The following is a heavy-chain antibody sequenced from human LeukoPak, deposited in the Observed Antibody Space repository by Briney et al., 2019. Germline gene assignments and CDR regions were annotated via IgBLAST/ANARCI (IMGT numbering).Heavy chain of an antibody. CDR3: ARGSYSTYYYGSGALFFFDY. V-gene: IGHV4-34*01. CDR2: INHSGST. Sequence: KTGGSLRLSCAASGFTFSSYSMNWVRQPPGKGLEWIGEINHSGSTNYNPSLKSRVTISVDTSKNQFSLKLSSVTAADTAVYYCARGSYSTYYYGSGALFFFDYWGQGTLVTVSS. J-gene: IGHJ4*02. D-gene: IGHD3-10*01. CDR1: GFTFSSYS.